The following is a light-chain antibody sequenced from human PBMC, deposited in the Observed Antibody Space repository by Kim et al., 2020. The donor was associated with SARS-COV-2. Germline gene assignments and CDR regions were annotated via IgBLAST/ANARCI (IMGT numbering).Light chain of an antibody. J-gene: IGLJ2*01. CDR2: DVS. CDR3: SSYTSSSTLV. V-gene: IGLV2-14*03. Sequence: GQSSSHHCTRTCDDVGGSNYVVCYQQHPANAPKLMIYDVSYRPSGVSNRLSGSKSGNTASLTISGLQAEDEADYYCSSYTSSSTLVFGGGTQLTVL. CDR1: CDDVGGSNY.